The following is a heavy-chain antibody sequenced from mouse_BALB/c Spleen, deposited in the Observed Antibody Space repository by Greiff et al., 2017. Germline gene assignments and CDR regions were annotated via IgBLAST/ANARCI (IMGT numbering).Heavy chain of an antibody. CDR2: IRNKANGYTT. CDR1: GFTFTDYY. D-gene: IGHD1-1*01. Sequence: EVMLVESGGGLVQPGGSLRLSCATSGFTFTDYYMSWVRQPPGKALEWLGFIRNKANGYTTEYSASVKGRFTISRDNSQSILYLQMNTLRAEDSATYYCARDGGSSYYFDYWGQGTTLTVSS. V-gene: IGHV7-3*02. CDR3: ARDGGSSYYFDY. J-gene: IGHJ2*01.